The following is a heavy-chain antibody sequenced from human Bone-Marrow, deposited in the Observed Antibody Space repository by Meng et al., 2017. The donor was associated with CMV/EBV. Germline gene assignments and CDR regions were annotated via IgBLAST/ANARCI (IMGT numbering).Heavy chain of an antibody. CDR3: AREGGRFLVGAMGY. CDR2: ISSSGSTI. J-gene: IGHJ4*02. Sequence: GESLKISCAASGFTFSSYEMNWVRQAPGKGLEWVSYISSSGSTIYYADSVKGRFTISRDNAKNSLYLQMNSLRAEDTAVYYCAREGGRFLVGAMGYWGQGTLVTVYS. V-gene: IGHV3-48*03. CDR1: GFTFSSYE. D-gene: IGHD1-26*01.